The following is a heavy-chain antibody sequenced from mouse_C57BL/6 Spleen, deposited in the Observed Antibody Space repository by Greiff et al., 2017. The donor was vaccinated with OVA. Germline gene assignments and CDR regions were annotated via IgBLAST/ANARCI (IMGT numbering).Heavy chain of an antibody. J-gene: IGHJ4*01. V-gene: IGHV5-9*01. CDR2: ISGGGGNT. Sequence: EVKLVESGGGLVKPGGSLKLSCAASGFTFSSYTMSWVRQTPEKRLEWVATISGGGGNTYYPDSVKGRFTISRDNAKNTLYLQMSSLRSEDTALYYCARRAYYGSSWGYYAMDYWGQGTSVTVSS. CDR1: GFTFSSYT. D-gene: IGHD1-1*01. CDR3: ARRAYYGSSWGYYAMDY.